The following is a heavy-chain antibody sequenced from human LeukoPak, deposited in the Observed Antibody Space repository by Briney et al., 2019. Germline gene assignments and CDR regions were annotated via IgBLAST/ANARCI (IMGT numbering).Heavy chain of an antibody. Sequence: PGRSLRLSCAASGFTFSGYAMHWVRQAPGKGLEWVAVISYDGSNKYYADSVKGRFTISRDNSKNTLYLQMNSLRAEDTAVYYCARDQAQKTRSWYYFDYWGQGTLVTVSS. CDR2: ISYDGSNK. CDR3: ARDQAQKTRSWYYFDY. D-gene: IGHD2-8*02. V-gene: IGHV3-30-3*01. J-gene: IGHJ4*02. CDR1: GFTFSGYA.